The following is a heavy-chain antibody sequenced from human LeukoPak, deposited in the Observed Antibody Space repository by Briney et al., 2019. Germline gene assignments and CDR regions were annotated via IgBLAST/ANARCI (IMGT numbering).Heavy chain of an antibody. CDR2: ISAYNGNT. D-gene: IGHD2-2*01. Sequence: ASVKVSCKASGYTFTNYGFTWVRQAPGQGLEWMGWISAYNGNTNYAQKLQGRVTMTTDTSTSTAYMELRSLRSDDTAVYYCARDSNIVAVPAATYYYYYGMDVWGQGTTVTVSS. CDR1: GYTFTNYG. CDR3: ARDSNIVAVPAATYYYYYGMDV. V-gene: IGHV1-18*01. J-gene: IGHJ6*02.